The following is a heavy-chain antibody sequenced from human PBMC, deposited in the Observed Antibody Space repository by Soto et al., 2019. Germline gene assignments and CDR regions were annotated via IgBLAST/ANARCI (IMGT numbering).Heavy chain of an antibody. J-gene: IGHJ6*02. CDR2: INHRGSI. CDR3: ARGSRMRIPAASGRDYYYHGRDG. V-gene: IGHV4-34*01. CDR1: GGSFSGYY. D-gene: IGHD2-15*01. Sequence: QVQLQQWGAGLLKPSETLSLNCAVYGGSFSGYYWSWIRQPPGKGLEWIGEINHRGSINYNPSLKCRVTMSVDTSQNQFSLKLNSGTAADTAVFYCARGSRMRIPAASGRDYYYHGRDGGGQGTAVTVSS.